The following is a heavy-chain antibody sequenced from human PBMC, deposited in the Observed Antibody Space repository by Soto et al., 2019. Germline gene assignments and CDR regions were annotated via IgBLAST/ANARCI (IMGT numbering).Heavy chain of an antibody. D-gene: IGHD3-22*01. CDR3: ARAHYYDSSGYRAPFDY. J-gene: IGHJ4*01. V-gene: IGHV1-46*01. CDR2: INPSGGST. CDR1: GYTFTSYY. Sequence: ASVKVSCKASGYTFTSYYMHWVRQAPGQGLEWMGIINPSGGSTSYAQKFQGRVTMTRDTSTSTVYMELSSLRSEDTAVYYCARAHYYDSSGYRAPFDYWGLGTLVTVSS.